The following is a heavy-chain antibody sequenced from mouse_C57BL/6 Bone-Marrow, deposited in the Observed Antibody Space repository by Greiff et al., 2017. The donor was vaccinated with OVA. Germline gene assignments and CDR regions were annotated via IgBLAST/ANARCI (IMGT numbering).Heavy chain of an antibody. D-gene: IGHD1-1*02. CDR3: ARPTWSVVDY. CDR1: GYTFTSYT. J-gene: IGHJ2*01. Sequence: QVQLQQSGAELARPGASVKMSCKASGYTFTSYTMHWVKQRPGQGLEWIGYINPSSGYTKYNQKFKDKATLTANKSSSTAYMQLSSLTSEDSAVYYGARPTWSVVDYWGQGTTLTVSS. CDR2: INPSSGYT. V-gene: IGHV1-4*01.